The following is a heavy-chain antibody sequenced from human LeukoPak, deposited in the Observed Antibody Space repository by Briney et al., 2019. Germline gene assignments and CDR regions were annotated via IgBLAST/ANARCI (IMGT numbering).Heavy chain of an antibody. CDR1: EYTFTGYY. D-gene: IGHD6-25*01. V-gene: IGHV1-46*01. CDR3: ARERRPQALDY. CDR2: INPSGGAT. Sequence: ASVKVSCKASEYTFTGYYMHWVRQAPGQGLEWMGIINPSGGATSYAQEFQGRVTMTRDTSTSTVYVDVSSLRSEDTAVYYCARERRPQALDYWGQGTLVTVSS. J-gene: IGHJ4*02.